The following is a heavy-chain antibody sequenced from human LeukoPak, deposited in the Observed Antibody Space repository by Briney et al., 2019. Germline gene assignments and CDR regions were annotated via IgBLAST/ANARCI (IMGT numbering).Heavy chain of an antibody. CDR1: GYTFTGYY. V-gene: IGHV1-2*02. D-gene: IGHD6-19*01. J-gene: IGHJ4*02. Sequence: ASVKVSCKASGYTFTGYYMHWVRQAPGQGLEWMGWINPNSGGTNYAQKFQGRVTMTRDTSISTAYMELSRLRSDDTAVYYCATTSGYSSGWYDYWGQGTLVTVSP. CDR3: ATTSGYSSGWYDY. CDR2: INPNSGGT.